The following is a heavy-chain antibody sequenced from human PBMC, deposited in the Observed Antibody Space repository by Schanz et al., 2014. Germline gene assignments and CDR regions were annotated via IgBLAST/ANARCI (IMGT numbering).Heavy chain of an antibody. Sequence: PGGSLRLSCAASGFTFTNYAMSWVRQAPGKGLEWISYITYNGGTIYYADSVKGRFTISRDNAKNSLYLEMNSLRAEDTALYYCARDRRNADLDYWGQGTLVTVSS. J-gene: IGHJ4*02. D-gene: IGHD1-1*01. V-gene: IGHV3-48*01. CDR2: ITYNGGTI. CDR3: ARDRRNADLDY. CDR1: GFTFTNYA.